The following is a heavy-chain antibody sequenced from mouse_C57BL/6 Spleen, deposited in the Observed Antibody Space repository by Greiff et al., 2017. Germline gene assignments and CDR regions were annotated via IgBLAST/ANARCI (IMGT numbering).Heavy chain of an antibody. CDR3: ARRDGYDSFFAY. D-gene: IGHD2-2*01. CDR2: INYDGSST. CDR1: GFTFSDYY. J-gene: IGHJ3*01. Sequence: EVKLMESEGGLVQPGSSMKLSCTASGFTFSDYYMAWVRQVPEKGLEWVANINYDGSSTYYLDSLKSRFIISRDNAKNILYLQMSSLKSEDTATYYCARRDGYDSFFAYWGQGTLVTVSA. V-gene: IGHV5-16*01.